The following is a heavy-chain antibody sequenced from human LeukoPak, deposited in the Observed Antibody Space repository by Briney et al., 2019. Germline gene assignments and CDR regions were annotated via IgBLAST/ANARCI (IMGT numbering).Heavy chain of an antibody. J-gene: IGHJ4*02. CDR2: IIPIFGTA. CDR3: ASGTGDYGDYGGGTFDY. D-gene: IGHD4-17*01. CDR1: GGTFSSYA. Sequence: GASVKVSCKASGGTFSSYAISWVRQAPGQGLEWMGGIIPIFGTANYAQKFQGRVTITADESTSTAYMELSSLRSEDTAVYYCASGTGDYGDYGGGTFDYWGQGTLVTVSS. V-gene: IGHV1-69*13.